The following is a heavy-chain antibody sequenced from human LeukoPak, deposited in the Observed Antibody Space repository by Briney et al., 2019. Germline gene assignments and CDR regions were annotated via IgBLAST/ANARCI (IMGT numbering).Heavy chain of an antibody. CDR2: ISYDGSDK. CDR3: AKDTGPVGYYGMDV. CDR1: GFTFSSYA. D-gene: IGHD1-14*01. J-gene: IGHJ6*02. V-gene: IGHV3-30-3*01. Sequence: GGSLRLSCAASGFTFSSYAMHWVRQAPGKGLEWVAVISYDGSDKYYTDSVKGRFTISRDNAKNSLYLQMNSLRAEDTALYYCAKDTGPVGYYGMDVWGQGTTVTVSS.